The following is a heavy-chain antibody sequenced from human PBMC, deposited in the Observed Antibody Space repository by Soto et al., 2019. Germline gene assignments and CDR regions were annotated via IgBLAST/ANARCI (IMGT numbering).Heavy chain of an antibody. CDR1: GYTFTSYA. J-gene: IGHJ5*02. CDR2: INAGNGNT. Sequence: QVQLVQSGAEVKKPGASVKVSCKASGYTFTSYAMHWVRQAPGQRLEWMGWINAGNGNTKYSQKFPGRVTITRDTSASTAYMDLSSLRSEDTAVYYCARGYGGYFHWFDPWGQGTLVTVSS. CDR3: ARGYGGYFHWFDP. V-gene: IGHV1-3*01. D-gene: IGHD4-17*01.